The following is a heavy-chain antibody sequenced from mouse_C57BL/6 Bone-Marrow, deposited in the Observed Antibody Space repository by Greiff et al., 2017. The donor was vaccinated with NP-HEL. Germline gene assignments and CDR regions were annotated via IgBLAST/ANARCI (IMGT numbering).Heavy chain of an antibody. CDR1: GYTFTSYW. J-gene: IGHJ1*03. V-gene: IGHV1-64*01. D-gene: IGHD2-3*01. CDR3: ARSNGYYVWYFDV. Sequence: QVQLQQPGAELVKPGASVKLSCKASGYTFTSYWMHWVKQRPGQGLEWIGMIHPNSGSTNYNEKFKSKATLTVDKSSSTAYMQLSSLTSEDSAVYYCARSNGYYVWYFDVWGTGTTVTVSS. CDR2: IHPNSGST.